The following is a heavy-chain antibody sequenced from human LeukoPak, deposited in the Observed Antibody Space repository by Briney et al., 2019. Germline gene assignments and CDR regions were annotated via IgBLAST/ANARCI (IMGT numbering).Heavy chain of an antibody. CDR2: ITGSAGST. CDR1: GISFSSYA. V-gene: IGHV3-23*01. CDR3: AKLTDY. Sequence: QTGGSLRLSCAASGISFSSYAMSWVRQAPGKGLEWVSVITGSAGSTYYADSVKGRFTISRDSSKNMLYLQVNSLRAEDTAVYHCAKLTDYWGQGTLVTVSS. J-gene: IGHJ4*02.